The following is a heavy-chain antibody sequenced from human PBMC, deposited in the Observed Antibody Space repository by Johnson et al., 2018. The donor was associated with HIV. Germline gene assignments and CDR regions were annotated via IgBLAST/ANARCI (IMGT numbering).Heavy chain of an antibody. D-gene: IGHD3-22*01. Sequence: VLLLESGGGLVQPGGSLRLSCAASGFTFSNYWMHWVRQAPGKGLVWVSRIKSDGSDTSYADSVKGRFTISRDNAKNSLYLQMNSLRAEDTAVDYCARDPIRGYDSPNDAFDMWGQGTMVTVSS. CDR3: ARDPIRGYDSPNDAFDM. CDR1: GFTFSNYW. CDR2: IKSDGSDT. V-gene: IGHV3-74*01. J-gene: IGHJ3*02.